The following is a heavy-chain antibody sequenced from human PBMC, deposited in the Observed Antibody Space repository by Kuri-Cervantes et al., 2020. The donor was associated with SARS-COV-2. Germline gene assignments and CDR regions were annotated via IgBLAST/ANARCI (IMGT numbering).Heavy chain of an antibody. CDR2: IKSKTYYGTT. J-gene: IGHJ4*02. Sequence: GGSLRLSCTASGFNFGDFAMAWFRQAPGKGMEWIGFIKSKTYYGTTKYAASVKGRFTISRDDSKSIAYLQMNSLKTEDTAVYYCTRGGIAVAGSLDYWGQGTLVTVSS. CDR3: TRGGIAVAGSLDY. CDR1: GFNFGDFA. V-gene: IGHV3-49*03. D-gene: IGHD6-19*01.